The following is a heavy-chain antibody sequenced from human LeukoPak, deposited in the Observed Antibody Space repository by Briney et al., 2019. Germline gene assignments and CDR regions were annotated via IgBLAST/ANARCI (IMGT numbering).Heavy chain of an antibody. CDR2: IRYDGSNK. V-gene: IGHV3-30*02. Sequence: TGGSLRLSCAASGFTFSSYGMHWVRQAPGKGLEWVAFIRYDGSNKYYADSVKGRFTISRDNSKNTLYLQMNSLRAEDTAVYYCAKGYGGYEGGAFDYWGQGTLVTVSS. D-gene: IGHD5-12*01. CDR1: GFTFSSYG. J-gene: IGHJ4*02. CDR3: AKGYGGYEGGAFDY.